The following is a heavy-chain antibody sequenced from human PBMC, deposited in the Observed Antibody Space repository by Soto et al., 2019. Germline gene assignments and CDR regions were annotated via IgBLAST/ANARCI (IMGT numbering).Heavy chain of an antibody. D-gene: IGHD2-2*01. CDR2: INAGNGNT. CDR1: GYTFTSYA. Sequence: GASVKVSCKASGYTFTSYAMHWVRQAPGQRLEWMGWINAGNGNTKYSQKFQGRVTITRDTSASTAYMELSSLRSEDTAVYYCARDRCSSTSCHQVWYYYGMDVWGQGTTVTVSS. CDR3: ARDRCSSTSCHQVWYYYGMDV. V-gene: IGHV1-3*01. J-gene: IGHJ6*02.